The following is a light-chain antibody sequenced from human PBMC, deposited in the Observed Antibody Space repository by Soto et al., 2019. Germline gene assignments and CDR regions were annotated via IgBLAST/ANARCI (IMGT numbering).Light chain of an antibody. CDR1: QSLIHSDGNTY. V-gene: IGKV2-30*02. J-gene: IGKJ3*01. CDR2: HVS. Sequence: DVVVTQSPLSLPVTLGQPASISCRSSQSLIHSDGNTYLHWFQQRPGQSPRRLIYHVSIRDSGVPDRFSGSGSGTDFTLEISRVEAEDVGVYYCMQGRHWPYTFGHGTTVDIK. CDR3: MQGRHWPYT.